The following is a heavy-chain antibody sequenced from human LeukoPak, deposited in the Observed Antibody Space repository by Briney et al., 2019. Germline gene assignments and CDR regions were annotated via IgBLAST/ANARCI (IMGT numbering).Heavy chain of an antibody. CDR1: GFTFSSYW. CDR3: ARDGSTTADYDYVWGSYRYRDYFDY. Sequence: GGSLRLSCAASGFTFSSYWMSWVRQAPGKGLEWVANIKQGGSEKYYVDSVKGRFTISRDNAKNSLYLQMNSLRAEDTAVYYCARDGSTTADYDYVWGSYRYRDYFDYWGQGTLVTVSS. D-gene: IGHD3-16*02. V-gene: IGHV3-7*03. CDR2: IKQGGSEK. J-gene: IGHJ4*02.